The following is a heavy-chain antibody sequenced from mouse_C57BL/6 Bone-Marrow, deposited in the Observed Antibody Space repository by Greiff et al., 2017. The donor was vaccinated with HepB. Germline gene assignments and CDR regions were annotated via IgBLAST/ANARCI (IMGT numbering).Heavy chain of an antibody. CDR2: IYPGGGYT. D-gene: IGHD2-2*01. V-gene: IGHV1-63*01. Sequence: QVQLQQSGAELVRPGTSVKMSCKASGYTFTNYWIGWAKQRPGHGLEWIGDIYPGGGYTNYNEKFKGKATLTADKSSSTAYMQFSSLTSEDSAIYYSARLSTMVTTGAMDYWGQGTSVTVSS. J-gene: IGHJ4*01. CDR3: ARLSTMVTTGAMDY. CDR1: GYTFTNYW.